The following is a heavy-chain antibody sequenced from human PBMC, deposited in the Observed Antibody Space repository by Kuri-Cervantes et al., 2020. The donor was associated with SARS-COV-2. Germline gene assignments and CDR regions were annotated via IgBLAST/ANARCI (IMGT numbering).Heavy chain of an antibody. J-gene: IGHJ3*02. CDR3: ARDRTRLRFLEWLLPIDAFDI. CDR2: INYSGST. CDR1: GGSISSYY. Sequence: SETLSLTCTVSGGSISSYYWSWIRQPPGKGLEWIGYINYSGSTNYNPSLKSRVTISVDTSKNQFSLKLSSVTAADTVVYYCARDRTRLRFLEWLLPIDAFDIWGQGTMVTVSS. D-gene: IGHD3-3*01. V-gene: IGHV4-59*01.